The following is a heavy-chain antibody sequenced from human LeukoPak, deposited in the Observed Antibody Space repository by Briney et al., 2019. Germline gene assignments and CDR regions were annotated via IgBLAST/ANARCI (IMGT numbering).Heavy chain of an antibody. CDR3: ARIAYSSSWYNWLDP. J-gene: IGHJ5*02. CDR1: GGSFSGYY. D-gene: IGHD6-13*01. CDR2: INHSGST. V-gene: IGHV4-34*01. Sequence: SETLSLTCAVYGGSFSGYYWSWIRQPPGKGLEWIGEINHSGSTNYNPSLKSRVTISVDTSKNQFSLKLSSVTAADTAVYYCARIAYSSSWYNWLDPWGQGTLVTVSS.